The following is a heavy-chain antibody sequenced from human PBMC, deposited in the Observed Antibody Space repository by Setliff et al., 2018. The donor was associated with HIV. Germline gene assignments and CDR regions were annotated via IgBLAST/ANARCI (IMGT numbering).Heavy chain of an antibody. CDR2: INPRGDSI. CDR1: GFTFNTYT. J-gene: IGHJ4*02. CDR3: TRRDDYFDY. V-gene: IGHV3-21*01. Sequence: GGSLRLSCAAPGFTFNTYTMNWVRQAPGKGLEWVSSINPRGDSIYYADSVKGRFTISRDNAERSLFLQMSSLRAEDTAVYYCTRRDDYFDYWGQGALVTVSS.